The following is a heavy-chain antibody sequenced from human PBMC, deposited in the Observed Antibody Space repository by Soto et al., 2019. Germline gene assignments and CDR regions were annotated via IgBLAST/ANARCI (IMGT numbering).Heavy chain of an antibody. V-gene: IGHV1-18*01. CDR1: GYGFTTYG. D-gene: IGHD1-1*01. CDR3: ARGRYGDY. CDR2: ISAHNGNT. J-gene: IGHJ4*02. Sequence: QVHLVQSGAEVKKPWASVKVSCKGSGYGFTTYGITWVRQAPGQGLEWMAWISAHNGNTDYAQNLQGRVTVTRDTSTSTAYMELRSLRSDDTAVYYCARGRYGDYWGQGALVTVSS.